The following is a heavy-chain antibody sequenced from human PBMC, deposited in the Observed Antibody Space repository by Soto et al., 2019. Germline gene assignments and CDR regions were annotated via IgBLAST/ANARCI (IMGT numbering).Heavy chain of an antibody. CDR2: LYYSGST. V-gene: IGHV4-61*01. CDR1: DGSVSSGSYY. CDR3: ARGQAFWTGYYRMPYYFDY. Sequence: SETLSLTCTVSDGSVSSGSYYWSWIRQPPGKGLEYIGYLYYSGSTNYDPSLKSRVTISVDTPKNQFSLELTSVTAADTAVYYCARGQAFWTGYYRMPYYFDYWGQGTLVTVSS. D-gene: IGHD3-3*01. J-gene: IGHJ4*02.